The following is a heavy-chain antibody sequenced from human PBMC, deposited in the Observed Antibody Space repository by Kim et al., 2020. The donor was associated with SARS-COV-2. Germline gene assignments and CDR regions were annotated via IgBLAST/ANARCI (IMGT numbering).Heavy chain of an antibody. V-gene: IGHV3-23*03. CDR2: IYSGGSST. Sequence: GGSLRLSCAASGFTFSSYAMSWVRQAPGKGLEWVSVIYSGGSSTYYADSVKGRFTISRDNSKNTLYLQMNSLRAEDTAVYYCAKAWGYYYGSGSVAFDY. CDR1: GFTFSSYA. CDR3: AKAWGYYYGSGSVAFDY. J-gene: IGHJ4*01. D-gene: IGHD3-10*01.